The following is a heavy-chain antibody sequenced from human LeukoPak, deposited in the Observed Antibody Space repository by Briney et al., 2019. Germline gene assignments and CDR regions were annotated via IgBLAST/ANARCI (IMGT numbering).Heavy chain of an antibody. V-gene: IGHV1-69*13. CDR3: ARDPFIVVVPAARGAFDI. D-gene: IGHD2-2*01. Sequence: SVKVSCKASGGTFSSYAISWVRQAPGQGLEWMGGIIPIFGTADYAQKFQGRVTITADESTSTAYMELSSLRSEDTAVYYCARDPFIVVVPAARGAFDIWGQGTMVTVSS. CDR1: GGTFSSYA. J-gene: IGHJ3*02. CDR2: IIPIFGTA.